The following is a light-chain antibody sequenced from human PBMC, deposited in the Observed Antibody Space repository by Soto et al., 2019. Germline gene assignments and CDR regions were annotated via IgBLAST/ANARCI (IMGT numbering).Light chain of an antibody. V-gene: IGKV3-20*01. CDR3: QQYDTSPRT. CDR2: AAS. Sequence: EIVLTQSPGTLSLSPGERATLSCRASQNLSSGYLAWYQQKPGQAPRLLIYAASSRATGIPARFSGSGSGTDFSLTISRLEPEDFAVYYCQQYDTSPRTFGQGTKVE. CDR1: QNLSSGY. J-gene: IGKJ1*01.